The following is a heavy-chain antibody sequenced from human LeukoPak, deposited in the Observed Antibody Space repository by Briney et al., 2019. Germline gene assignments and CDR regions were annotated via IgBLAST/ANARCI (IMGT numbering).Heavy chain of an antibody. J-gene: IGHJ3*02. V-gene: IGHV4-59*01. CDR1: GGSISSYY. CDR2: IYYSGST. CDR3: ARATGNWGSGSFDI. Sequence: SETLSLTCTVSGGSISSYYWSWIRQPPGKGLEWIGYIYYSGSTNYNPSLKSRVTISVDTSKNQFSLKLSSVTAADTAVYYCARATGNWGSGSFDIWGQGTMVTVSS. D-gene: IGHD7-27*01.